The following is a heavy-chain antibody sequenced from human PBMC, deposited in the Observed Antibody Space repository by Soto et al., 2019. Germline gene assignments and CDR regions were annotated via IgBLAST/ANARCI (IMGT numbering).Heavy chain of an antibody. CDR3: AKGGSFRSHYYSGGGGNYYYGMDV. CDR1: GFTFSSFG. Sequence: GGSLRLSCAASGFTFSSFGIHWVRQAPGKGLEWVAFTSNSGTTKYYVDSVMGRFSISRDNSENTLHLQMNSLRAEDTAVYYCAKGGSFRSHYYSGGGGNYYYGMDVWGQGTTVTVSS. D-gene: IGHD1-26*01. J-gene: IGHJ6*02. V-gene: IGHV3-30*18. CDR2: TSNSGTTK.